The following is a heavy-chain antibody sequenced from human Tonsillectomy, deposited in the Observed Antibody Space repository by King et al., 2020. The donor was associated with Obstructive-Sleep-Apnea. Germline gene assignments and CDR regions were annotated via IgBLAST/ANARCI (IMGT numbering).Heavy chain of an antibody. Sequence: QLVQSWGNLVQPGGSLRLSCAASGFTFSSNYMSWVRQAPGKGLECVSVIYSGGSTYYADSVKGRFTISRDNSKNTLYLQMNSLRAEDTAVYYCAREWGNYYDSSGYYPAAGYFDYWGQGTLVTVSS. CDR3: AREWGNYYDSSGYYPAAGYFDY. J-gene: IGHJ4*02. V-gene: IGHV3-66*01. CDR1: GFTFSSNY. D-gene: IGHD3-22*01. CDR2: IYSGGST.